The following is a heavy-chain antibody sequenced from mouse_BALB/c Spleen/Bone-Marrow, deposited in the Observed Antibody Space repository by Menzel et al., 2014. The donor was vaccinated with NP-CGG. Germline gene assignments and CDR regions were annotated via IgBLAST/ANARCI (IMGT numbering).Heavy chain of an antibody. Sequence: EVKLMESGAELVKPGASVKLSCTASGFNIKDTYIHWVKRRPEQGLEWIGRIDPANGNTKYDPKFQGKATITADTSSNTAYLQLSSLTSEDTAVYYCAEITTAAYYVMDYWGQGTSVTVSS. D-gene: IGHD1-2*01. J-gene: IGHJ4*01. CDR3: AEITTAAYYVMDY. V-gene: IGHV14-3*02. CDR1: GFNIKDTY. CDR2: IDPANGNT.